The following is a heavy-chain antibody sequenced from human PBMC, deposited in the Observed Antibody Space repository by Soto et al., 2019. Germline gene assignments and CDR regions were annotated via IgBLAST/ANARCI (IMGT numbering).Heavy chain of an antibody. J-gene: IGHJ5*02. CDR3: ARMPMSCTNHVCFPT. Sequence: PGGSLRLSCAASGFTFSTYAITWARQAPWKGLEWVSSIDSSNKYMFYADSVEGRFTVSRDNTKKSLFLQMTGLRAEDTAVYYCARMPMSCTNHVCFPTLGQGTLVPLSS. CDR1: GFTFSTYA. D-gene: IGHD2-8*01. V-gene: IGHV3-21*01. CDR2: IDSSNKYM.